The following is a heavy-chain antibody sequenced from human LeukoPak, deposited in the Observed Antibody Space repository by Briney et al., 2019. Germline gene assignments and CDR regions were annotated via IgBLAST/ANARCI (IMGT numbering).Heavy chain of an antibody. J-gene: IGHJ4*02. Sequence: PGRSLRLSCAPSGFTFDDFAMHWVRQAPGKGLEWVALISYDGGNKNYADSVKGRFTISRDNSKNTIYLHMNSLRPEDTAVYYCARDPPFSSGWSQNHFDYWGQGTLVTVSS. CDR1: GFTFDDFA. CDR3: ARDPPFSSGWSQNHFDY. V-gene: IGHV3-30*04. CDR2: ISYDGGNK. D-gene: IGHD6-19*01.